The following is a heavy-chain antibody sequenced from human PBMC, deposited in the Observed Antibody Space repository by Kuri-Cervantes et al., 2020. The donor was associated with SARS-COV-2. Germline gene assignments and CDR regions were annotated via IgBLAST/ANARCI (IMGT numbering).Heavy chain of an antibody. CDR1: GFTFSSYW. CDR2: IKQDGSEK. J-gene: IGHJ6*03. CDR3: VREVTFHYYYYYTDV. D-gene: IGHD4-23*01. Sequence: ETLSLTCAASGFTFSSYWMSWVRQAPGKGLEWVANIKQDGSEKHYVDSVKGRFTISRDNAKNSLYLQMNSLRAEDTAVFYCVREVTFHYYYYYTDVWGKGTTVTVSS. V-gene: IGHV3-7*01.